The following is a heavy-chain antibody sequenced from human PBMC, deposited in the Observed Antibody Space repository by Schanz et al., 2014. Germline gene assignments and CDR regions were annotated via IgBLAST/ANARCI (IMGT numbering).Heavy chain of an antibody. CDR1: GYTFTSDS. CDR3: ARDLTVDTGYVVHYYYCGMDV. Sequence: QVQLVQSGAEVKKPGASVKVSCKASGYTFTSDSMHWVRQAPGQGLEWMGWINVGNGNMKYSQKFQGRVTITRDTSASTAYMELTSLRSEDTAVYFCARDLTVDTGYVVHYYYCGMDVWGQGTTVTVSS. J-gene: IGHJ6*02. V-gene: IGHV1-3*01. CDR2: INVGNGNM. D-gene: IGHD5-12*01.